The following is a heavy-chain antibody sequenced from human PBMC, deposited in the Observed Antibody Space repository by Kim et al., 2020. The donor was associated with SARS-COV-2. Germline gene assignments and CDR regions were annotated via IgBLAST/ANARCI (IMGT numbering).Heavy chain of an antibody. J-gene: IGHJ4*02. Sequence: NPSLKSRVTISVDTSKNQFSLKLSSGTAADTAVYYCARGGRMVRGVIPDYWGQGTLVTVSS. D-gene: IGHD3-10*01. CDR3: ARGGRMVRGVIPDY. V-gene: IGHV4-34*01.